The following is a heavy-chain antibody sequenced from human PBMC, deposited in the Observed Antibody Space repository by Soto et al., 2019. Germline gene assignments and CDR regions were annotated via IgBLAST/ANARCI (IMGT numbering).Heavy chain of an antibody. V-gene: IGHV3-21*01. D-gene: IGHD6-19*01. CDR3: ARDRDSSGWYASEWFDP. CDR2: ISSTSSYI. CDR1: GFSISSYN. J-gene: IGHJ5*02. Sequence: EVQLVESGGGLVKPGGSLRLSCAASGFSISSYNMNWVRQAPGKGLEWVSSISSTSSYIYYADSVKGRFTISRDNAKNSLDLQMNSLRVEDTAVYYCARDRDSSGWYASEWFDPWGQGTLVTVSS.